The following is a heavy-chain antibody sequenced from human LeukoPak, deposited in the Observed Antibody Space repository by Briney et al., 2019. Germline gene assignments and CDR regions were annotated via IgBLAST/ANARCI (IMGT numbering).Heavy chain of an antibody. D-gene: IGHD3-22*01. CDR2: INDTGST. CDR1: GGSITSYY. J-gene: IGHJ2*01. V-gene: IGHV4-59*01. Sequence: AETLSLTCIVSGGSITSYYWSWIRQPPGKGLEWIGYINDTGSTNYNPSLRSRVTISVGTSKDQFSLRLSSVTAADTAVYYCARARVRNYSFDSDGSYTSDWIFDLWGRGTLVTVSS. CDR3: ARARVRNYSFDSDGSYTSDWIFDL.